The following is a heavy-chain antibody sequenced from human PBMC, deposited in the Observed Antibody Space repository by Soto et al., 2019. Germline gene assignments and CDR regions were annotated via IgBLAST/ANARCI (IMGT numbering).Heavy chain of an antibody. CDR1: GFSFTTSW. CDR2: IKRDGSKK. D-gene: IGHD3-3*02. Sequence: EVQLVECGGGLVQPGGSLRLSCVASGFSFTTSWMTWVRQAPGKGLEGAANIKRDGSKKNYLHSVKGRFTISRDNAENSLYLQMNMLRVEDRAVYYCARDLSPSFSHTPFDVCDIWGQGTVVAVSS. J-gene: IGHJ3*02. V-gene: IGHV3-7*04. CDR3: ARDLSPSFSHTPFDVCDI.